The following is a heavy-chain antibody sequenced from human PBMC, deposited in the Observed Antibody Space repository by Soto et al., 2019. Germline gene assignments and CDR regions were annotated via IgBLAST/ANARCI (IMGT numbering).Heavy chain of an antibody. J-gene: IGHJ4*02. Sequence: QVQLVQSGAEVKKPGSSVKVSCKASGGTFSSYAISWVRQAPGQGLEWMGGIIPIFGTANYAHKFQGRVTXXAXRXXGTAYMELGSLRSEDTAVYYCARDVGGEGYNYCNFWGQGTLVTVSS. V-gene: IGHV1-69*12. CDR3: ARDVGGEGYNYCNF. D-gene: IGHD5-12*01. CDR1: GGTFSSYA. CDR2: IIPIFGTA.